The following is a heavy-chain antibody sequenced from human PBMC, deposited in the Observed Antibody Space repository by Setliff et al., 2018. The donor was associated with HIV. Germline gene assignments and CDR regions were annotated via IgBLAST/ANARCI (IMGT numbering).Heavy chain of an antibody. CDR2: ISSGSSYI. J-gene: IGHJ4*02. D-gene: IGHD3-22*01. CDR3: ARAGVYYDSSGYCIDY. Sequence: PGGFLRLSCAASGFTFSSYSMNWVRQAPGKGLEWVSSISSGSSYIYYAESVKGRFTISRDNAKNSLYLQMNSLRAEDTAVYYCARAGVYYDSSGYCIDYWGQGTLVTVSS. CDR1: GFTFSSYS. V-gene: IGHV3-21*01.